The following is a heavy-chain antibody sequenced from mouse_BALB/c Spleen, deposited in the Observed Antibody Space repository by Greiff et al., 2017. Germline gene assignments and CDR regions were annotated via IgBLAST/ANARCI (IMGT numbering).Heavy chain of an antibody. D-gene: IGHD2-2*01. CDR1: GISITTGNYR. J-gene: IGHJ3*01. Sequence: EVKLVESGPGLVKPSQTVSLTCTVTGISITTGNYRWSWIRQFPGNKLEWIGYIYYSGTITYNPSLTSRTTITRDTSKNQFFLEMNSLTAEDTATYYCARDGEYGYAWFAYWGQGTLVTVSA. V-gene: IGHV3-5*02. CDR3: ARDGEYGYAWFAY. CDR2: IYYSGTI.